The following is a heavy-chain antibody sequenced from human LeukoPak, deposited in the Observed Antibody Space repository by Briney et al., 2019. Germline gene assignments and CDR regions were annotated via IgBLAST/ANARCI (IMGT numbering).Heavy chain of an antibody. CDR1: GFTFSSYW. J-gene: IGHJ4*02. D-gene: IGHD1-26*01. CDR3: ARDKSVGATPLDY. CDR2: IRPDGSEK. Sequence: GGSLRLSCAASGFTFSSYWMAWVRQAPGKGLERVANIRPDGSEKYYVDSVKGRFTISRDNARNSLFLQMNSLRAEDTAVYYCARDKSVGATPLDYWGQGTQVTVSS. V-gene: IGHV3-7*05.